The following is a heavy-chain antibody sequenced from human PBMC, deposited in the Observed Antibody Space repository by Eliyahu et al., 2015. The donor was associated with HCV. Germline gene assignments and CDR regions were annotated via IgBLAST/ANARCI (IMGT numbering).Heavy chain of an antibody. V-gene: IGHV4-59*01. Sequence: QVQLQESGPGLVKPSETLSLTCTVSGGSIXTYYWSWIRQPPGKGLEWIGYIPYSGSTNYNPSLKSRVTISLDTSKNQFSLKLTSVTAADTAMYYCASGGGGIAVTGTGGWFDPWGQGTLATVSS. CDR2: IPYSGST. J-gene: IGHJ5*02. CDR1: GGSIXTYY. CDR3: ASGGGGIAVTGTGGWFDP. D-gene: IGHD6-19*01.